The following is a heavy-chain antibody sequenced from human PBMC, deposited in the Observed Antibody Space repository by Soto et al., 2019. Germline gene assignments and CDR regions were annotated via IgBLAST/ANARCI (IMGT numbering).Heavy chain of an antibody. CDR2: ISGSGGST. D-gene: IGHD4-17*01. CDR3: AKAAVYGDYGN. CDR1: GLTFSSYA. V-gene: IGHV3-23*01. J-gene: IGHJ4*02. Sequence: GGSLRLSCAASGLTFSSYAMSWVRQAPGKGLEWVSAISGSGGSTYYADSVKGRLTISRDNSKNTLYLQMNSLRAEDTAVYYCAKAAVYGDYGNWGQGTLVTVSS.